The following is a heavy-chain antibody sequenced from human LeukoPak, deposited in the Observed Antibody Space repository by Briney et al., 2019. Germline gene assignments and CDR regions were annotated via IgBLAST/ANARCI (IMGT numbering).Heavy chain of an antibody. V-gene: IGHV3-21*01. J-gene: IGHJ4*02. CDR3: ARDLGGYCDN. CDR2: ISSSSSYI. Sequence: PGGSLRLSCAASGFTISWFGMHWVRQAPGKGLEWVSSISSSSSYIYYADSVKGRFTISRDNAKNSLYLQMNSLRAEDTAVYYCARDLGGYCDNWGQGTLVTVSS. CDR1: GFTISWFG.